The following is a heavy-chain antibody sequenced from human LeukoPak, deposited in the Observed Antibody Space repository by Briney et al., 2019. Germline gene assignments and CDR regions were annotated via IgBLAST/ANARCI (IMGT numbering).Heavy chain of an antibody. CDR1: GFPFSSHA. CDR2: ISDTVYST. CDR3: ARDAPFLTG. V-gene: IGHV3-23*01. Sequence: GGSLRLSCAASGFPFSSHAMRWVRQTRGKAREALSAISDTVYSTYYAGSVKGRFTISRDNSKNTLYLQMNSLSAEDTAVYYCARDAPFLTGWGQGTLVTVSS. J-gene: IGHJ4*02. D-gene: IGHD3-9*01.